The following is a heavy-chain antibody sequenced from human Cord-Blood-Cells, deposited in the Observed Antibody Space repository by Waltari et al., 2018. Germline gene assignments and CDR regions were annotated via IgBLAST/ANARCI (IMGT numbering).Heavy chain of an antibody. CDR1: GFTFSSYS. Sequence: EVQLVESGGGLVHPGGSLRLSCPASGFTFSSYSMTWARQAPGKGLEWVSYISSSSSTIYYADSVKGRFTISRDNAKNSLYLQMNSLRAEDTAVYYCARVLTNGVDAFDIWGQGTMVTVSS. CDR3: ARVLTNGVDAFDI. D-gene: IGHD4-17*01. CDR2: ISSSSSTI. J-gene: IGHJ3*02. V-gene: IGHV3-48*01.